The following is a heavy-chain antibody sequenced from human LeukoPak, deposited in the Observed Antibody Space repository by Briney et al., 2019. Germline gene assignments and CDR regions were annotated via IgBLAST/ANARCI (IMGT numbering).Heavy chain of an antibody. V-gene: IGHV3-23*01. D-gene: IGHD5-12*01. CDR1: GFTFSSYG. J-gene: IGHJ4*02. Sequence: GGSLRLSCAASGFTFSSYGMSWVRQAPGKGLEWVSAISGSGGSTYYTDSVKGRFTISRDNSKNTLYLQMNSLRAEDTAVYYCAKDTGLLNVDIVATIAATFDYWGQGTLVTVSS. CDR2: ISGSGGST. CDR3: AKDTGLLNVDIVATIAATFDY.